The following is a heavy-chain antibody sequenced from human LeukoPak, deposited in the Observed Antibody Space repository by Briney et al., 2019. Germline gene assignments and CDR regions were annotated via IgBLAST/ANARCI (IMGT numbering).Heavy chain of an antibody. CDR2: ISSSSSYI. V-gene: IGHV3-21*01. Sequence: GGSLRLSCAASGLTFSSYSMNWVRQAPGKGLEWVSSISSSSSYIYYADSVKGRFTISRDNAKNSLYLQMNSLRAEDTAVYYCARGRESKIFGVVTNLFDYWGQGTLVTVSS. D-gene: IGHD3-3*01. CDR1: GLTFSSYS. J-gene: IGHJ4*02. CDR3: ARGRESKIFGVVTNLFDY.